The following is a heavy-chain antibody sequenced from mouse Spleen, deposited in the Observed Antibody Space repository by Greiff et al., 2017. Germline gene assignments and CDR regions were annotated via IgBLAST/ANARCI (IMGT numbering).Heavy chain of an antibody. J-gene: IGHJ2*01. CDR1: GYTFTSYW. Sequence: QVQLKQPGAELVMPGASVKLSCKASGYTFTSYWMHWVKQRPGQGLEWIGEIDPSDSYTNYNQKFKGKATLTVDKSSSTAYMQLSSLTSEDSAVYYCARWGMNYFDYWGQGTTLTVSS. CDR2: IDPSDSYT. V-gene: IGHV1-69*01. CDR3: ARWGMNYFDY.